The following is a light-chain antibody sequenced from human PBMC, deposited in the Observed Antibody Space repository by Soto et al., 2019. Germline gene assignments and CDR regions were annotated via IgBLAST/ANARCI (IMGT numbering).Light chain of an antibody. J-gene: IGKJ4*01. V-gene: IGKV3-15*01. CDR2: GAT. CDR3: QQHNAWPIT. CDR1: QSVSNN. Sequence: EIVMTQSPATLSVSPGERVTLSCRASQSVSNNLAWYQQKPGQAPRLLIYGATATATGIPARFSGSGSGTEFTLTISSLQSEDFAVYYCQQHNAWPITFGGGNKVEIK.